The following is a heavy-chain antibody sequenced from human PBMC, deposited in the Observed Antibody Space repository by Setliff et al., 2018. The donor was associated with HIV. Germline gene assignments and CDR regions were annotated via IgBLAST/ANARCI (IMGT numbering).Heavy chain of an antibody. CDR1: GGTFISQA. CDR2: IIPIFGTA. V-gene: IGHV1-69*13. Sequence: SVKVSCKASGGTFISQAISWVRQAPGQGLEWMGGIIPIFGTANYAQKFQGRVTITADESTNTAYMELSSLRSEDTAVYYCASPQGANQLLWSFDYWGQGTLVTVPQ. D-gene: IGHD2-2*01. J-gene: IGHJ4*02. CDR3: ASPQGANQLLWSFDY.